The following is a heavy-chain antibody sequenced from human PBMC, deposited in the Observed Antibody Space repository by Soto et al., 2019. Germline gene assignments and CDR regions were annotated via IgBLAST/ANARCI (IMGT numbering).Heavy chain of an antibody. J-gene: IGHJ4*02. CDR3: ARGSVVAATLFDY. CDR2: IYYSGST. Sequence: QVQLQESGPGLVKPSQTLSLTCTVSGGSISSGGYYWSWIRQHPGKGMEWIGYIYYSGSTYYNPSLNSRVTISVDTSMNQFSLKLSSVTAADTAVYYCARGSVVAATLFDYWGQGTLVTVSS. CDR1: GGSISSGGYY. D-gene: IGHD2-15*01. V-gene: IGHV4-31*03.